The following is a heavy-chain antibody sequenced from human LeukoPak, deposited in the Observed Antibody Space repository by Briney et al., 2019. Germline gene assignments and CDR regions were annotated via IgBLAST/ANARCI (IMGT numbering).Heavy chain of an antibody. CDR1: GYSISSGYY. J-gene: IGHJ4*02. CDR3: ARHVMSSDHLAAFDY. CDR2: FYHSGST. V-gene: IGHV4-38-2*01. Sequence: SETLSLTCAVSGYSISSGYYWGWIRQPPGKGLEWIGTFYHSGSTYYKASPKSRVNISLDTSKNQLSLKLNSVTAADTAVYYCARHVMSSDHLAAFDYGGQGALVSVSS. D-gene: IGHD3-22*01.